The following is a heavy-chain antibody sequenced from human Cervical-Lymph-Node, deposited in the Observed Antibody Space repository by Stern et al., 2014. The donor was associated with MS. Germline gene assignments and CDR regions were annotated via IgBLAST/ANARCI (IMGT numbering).Heavy chain of an antibody. CDR1: GDSFTNYW. Sequence: EVQLVESGTEVKKPGESLKISCKVSGDSFTNYWLGWVCQMPGKGLEWMGIIYPGDSDTRYSPSFQGQVTISADRSVSTAYLMWNSLKASDTAMYYCATSAVITTTIQGGAWFDPWGQGTLVIVSS. J-gene: IGHJ5*02. D-gene: IGHD5-12*01. V-gene: IGHV5-51*01. CDR2: IYPGDSDT. CDR3: ATSAVITTTIQGGAWFDP.